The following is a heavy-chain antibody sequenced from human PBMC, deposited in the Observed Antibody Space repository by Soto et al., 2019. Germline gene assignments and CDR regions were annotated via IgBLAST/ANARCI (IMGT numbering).Heavy chain of an antibody. D-gene: IGHD2-2*01. CDR1: GFTFSSYS. CDR3: ARDHRYCSRSSCRPYYYYYGMDV. J-gene: IGHJ6*02. V-gene: IGHV3-21*01. Sequence: PGGSLRLSCAASGFTFSSYSMNWVRQAPGRGLEWVAAISGTSDYIYYADSVKGRFTISRDNAKTSLYIQMNSLRAEDTAVYYCARDHRYCSRSSCRPYYYYYGMDVWGHGTTVTVSS. CDR2: ISGTSDYI.